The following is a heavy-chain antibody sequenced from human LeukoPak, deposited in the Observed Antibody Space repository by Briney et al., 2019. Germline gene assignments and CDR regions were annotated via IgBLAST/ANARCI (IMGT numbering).Heavy chain of an antibody. J-gene: IGHJ4*02. CDR2: ISYDGSNK. D-gene: IGHD3-3*01. CDR1: GFTFSSYA. Sequence: GGSLRLSCAASGFTFSSYAMHWVRQAPGKGLEWVAVISYDGSNKYYADSVKGRFTISRDNSKNTLYLQMNSLRAEDTAVYYCARDRDYDFWSGYQRGFDYWGQGTLVTVSS. CDR3: ARDRDYDFWSGYQRGFDY. V-gene: IGHV3-30-3*01.